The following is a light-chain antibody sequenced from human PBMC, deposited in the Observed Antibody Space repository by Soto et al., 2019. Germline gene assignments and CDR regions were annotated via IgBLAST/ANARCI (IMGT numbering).Light chain of an antibody. J-gene: IGLJ1*01. CDR1: SSDVGAYNY. CDR2: DVN. Sequence: QSALTQPASVSGSPEQSIAISCTGTSSDVGAYNYVSWYQHHPGKAPKFMIYDVNNRPSGVSNRFSGSKSGNTASLTISGLQAEDEADYYCTSYTSSSTYVFGTGTKVTVL. V-gene: IGLV2-14*03. CDR3: TSYTSSSTYV.